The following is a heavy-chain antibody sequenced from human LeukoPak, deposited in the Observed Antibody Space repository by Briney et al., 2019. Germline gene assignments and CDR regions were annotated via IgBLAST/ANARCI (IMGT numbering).Heavy chain of an antibody. CDR1: GGSISSGSYY. V-gene: IGHV4-61*02. Sequence: SETLSLTCTVSGGSISSGSYYWSWIRQPAGKGLEWIGRIYSSGSTNYNPSLKSRVTISVDTSKNQFSLKLSSVTAADTAVYYCARVLYSSGWYRFFDYWGQGTLVTVSS. CDR3: ARVLYSSGWYRFFDY. D-gene: IGHD6-19*01. J-gene: IGHJ4*02. CDR2: IYSSGST.